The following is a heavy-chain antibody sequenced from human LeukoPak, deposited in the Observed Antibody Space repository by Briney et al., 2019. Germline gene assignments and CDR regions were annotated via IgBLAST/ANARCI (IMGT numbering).Heavy chain of an antibody. CDR1: GGSSSSVNYY. J-gene: IGHJ3*02. V-gene: IGHV4-61*02. CDR3: ARRTIRILEEPDDGFDI. D-gene: IGHD1-14*01. CDR2: IYTSGTT. Sequence: SETLSLTCTVSGGSSSSVNYYWNWIRQPAGKTLEWIGRIYTSGTTNYNPSLESRVTMSVDMSKNQFSLNLTSVTTADTALYYCARRTIRILEEPDDGFDIWGQGIMVIVSS.